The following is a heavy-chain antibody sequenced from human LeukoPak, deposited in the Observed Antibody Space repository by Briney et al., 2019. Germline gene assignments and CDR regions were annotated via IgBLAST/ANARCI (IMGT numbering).Heavy chain of an antibody. D-gene: IGHD2-2*02. J-gene: IGHJ6*02. V-gene: IGHV4-34*01. CDR1: GGSFSGYY. Sequence: SETLSLTCAVYGGSFSGYYWSWIRQPPGKGLEWIGEINHSGSTNYNPSLKSRVTISVDTSKNQFSLKLSSVTAADTAVYYCARGVCSSISCYTYYYYGMDVWGQGTTVTVSS. CDR2: INHSGST. CDR3: ARGVCSSISCYTYYYYGMDV.